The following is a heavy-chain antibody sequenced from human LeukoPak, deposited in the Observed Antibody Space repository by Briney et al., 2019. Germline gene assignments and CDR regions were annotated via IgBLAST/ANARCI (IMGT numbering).Heavy chain of an antibody. CDR1: GGSISSGSYY. J-gene: IGHJ3*02. V-gene: IGHV4-61*02. Sequence: PSETLSLTCTVSGGSISSGSYYWNWIRQPAGKGLEWIGRIYTSGSTNYNPSLKSRVTVSVDTSKNQFSLKLSSVTAADTAVYYCARDSPGYSDAFDIWGQGTMVTVSS. CDR2: IYTSGST. D-gene: IGHD6-13*01. CDR3: ARDSPGYSDAFDI.